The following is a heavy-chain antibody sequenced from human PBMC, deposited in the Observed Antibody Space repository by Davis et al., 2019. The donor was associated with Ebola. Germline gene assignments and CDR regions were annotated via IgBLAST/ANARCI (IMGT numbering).Heavy chain of an antibody. CDR3: ARGDFYYGVDV. CDR1: GFSVSTKH. J-gene: IGHJ6*02. CDR2: MYSGGTT. V-gene: IGHV3-53*01. Sequence: GESLKTHRAASGFSVSTKHMNRLRQAPGKGLQWVSIMYSGGTTYYADSVKGRFTISRDSSKNTVYLQMNNLRAEDTAVYYCARGDFYYGVDVWGQGTTVTVSS.